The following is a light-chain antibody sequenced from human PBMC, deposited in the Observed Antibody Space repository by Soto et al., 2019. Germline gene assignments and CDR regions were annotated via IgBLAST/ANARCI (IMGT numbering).Light chain of an antibody. J-gene: IGKJ1*01. V-gene: IGKV1-6*02. Sequence: AIQMTQSPTSLSASVGDTVTITCRAGQGIRTDLDWYQQKAGKAPKLLISAASSLQSGVPSRFSGSGSGTDFTLTISGLQPEDVAPYYCLQDHGYPWTFGQGTKV. CDR1: QGIRTD. CDR2: AAS. CDR3: LQDHGYPWT.